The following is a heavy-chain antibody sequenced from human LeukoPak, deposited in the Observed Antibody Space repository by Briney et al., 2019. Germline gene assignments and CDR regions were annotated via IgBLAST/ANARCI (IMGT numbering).Heavy chain of an antibody. V-gene: IGHV3-7*01. J-gene: IGHJ4*02. CDR1: VFTFSSYS. Sequence: GGSLRLSCAASVFTFSSYSMSWVRPAPGKGVEWVANIKQDGSEKEYVDSVKGRFTLSRDNAKNSLYLQMNRLRVEDTAVYYCARDRSDGYNKNDYWGQGTLVTVSS. CDR3: ARDRSDGYNKNDY. D-gene: IGHD5-24*01. CDR2: IKQDGSEK.